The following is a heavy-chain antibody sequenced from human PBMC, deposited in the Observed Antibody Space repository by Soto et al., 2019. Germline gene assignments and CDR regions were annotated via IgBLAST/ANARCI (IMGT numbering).Heavy chain of an antibody. D-gene: IGHD6-19*01. CDR2: ISYDGSNK. V-gene: IGHV3-30-3*01. J-gene: IGHJ6*02. Sequence: PGGSLRLSCVTSGFAFSTHWMGWVRQSPGKGLEWAAVISYDGSNKYYADSVKGRVSISRDNSENTLFLQVNSLTAEDTAVYFCARGVGGTFYYGLDVWGQGTTVTVSS. CDR3: ARGVGGTFYYGLDV. CDR1: GFAFSTHW.